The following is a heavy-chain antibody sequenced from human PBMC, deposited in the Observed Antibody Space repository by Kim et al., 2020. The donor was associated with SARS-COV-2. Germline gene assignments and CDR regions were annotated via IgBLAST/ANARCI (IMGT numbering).Heavy chain of an antibody. J-gene: IGHJ4*02. CDR2: IYTSGST. CDR3: ARENPWSFDY. V-gene: IGHV4-61*02. Sequence: SETLSLTCTVSGGSISSGSYYWSWIRQPAGKGLEWIGRIYTSGSTNYNPSLKSRVTISVDTSKNQFSLKLSSVTAADTAVYYCARENPWSFDYWGQGTLVTVSS. CDR1: GGSISSGSYY.